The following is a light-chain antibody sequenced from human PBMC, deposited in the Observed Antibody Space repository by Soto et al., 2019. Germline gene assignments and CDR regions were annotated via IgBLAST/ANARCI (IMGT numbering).Light chain of an antibody. J-gene: IGLJ2*01. CDR2: RNN. CDR1: SSNIGSNY. Sequence: QAVVTQPPSASGTPGQRVTISCSGSSSNIGSNYVYWYQQLPGTAPKLLIYRNNQRPSGVPDRFSGSKSGTSASLDISGLRSEDEADYYCAAWDDSLSVMVFGGGTKLTVL. V-gene: IGLV1-47*01. CDR3: AAWDDSLSVMV.